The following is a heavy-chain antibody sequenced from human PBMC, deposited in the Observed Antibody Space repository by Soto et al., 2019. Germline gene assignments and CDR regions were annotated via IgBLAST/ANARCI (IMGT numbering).Heavy chain of an antibody. CDR2: IKSKTDGGTT. CDR3: TTVGAGIVGATEAYYYYGMDV. Sequence: EVQLVESGGGLVKPGGSLRLSCAASGFTFSNAWMNWVRQAPGKGLEWVGRIKSKTDGGTTDYAAHVKGKFTISRDDSKNTLYLQMSSLKTEDTAVYYCTTVGAGIVGATEAYYYYGMDVWGQGTTVTVSS. CDR1: GFTFSNAW. V-gene: IGHV3-15*07. D-gene: IGHD1-26*01. J-gene: IGHJ6*02.